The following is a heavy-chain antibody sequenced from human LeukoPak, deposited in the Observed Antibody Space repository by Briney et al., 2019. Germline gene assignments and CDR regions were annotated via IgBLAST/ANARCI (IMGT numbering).Heavy chain of an antibody. Sequence: GGSLRLSCAASGFTFSSYSMNWVRQAPGKGLEWVSSISSSSSYIYYADSVKGRFTISRDNAKNSLYLQMNSLRAEDTAVYYCASLVVVPAATPGFDYRGQGTLVTVSS. D-gene: IGHD2-2*02. CDR3: ASLVVVPAATPGFDY. CDR2: ISSSSSYI. J-gene: IGHJ4*02. V-gene: IGHV3-21*01. CDR1: GFTFSSYS.